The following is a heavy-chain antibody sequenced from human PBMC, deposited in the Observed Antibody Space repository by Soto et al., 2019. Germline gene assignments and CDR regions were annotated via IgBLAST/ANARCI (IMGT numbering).Heavy chain of an antibody. D-gene: IGHD2-2*01. CDR2: INHSGST. V-gene: IGHV4-34*01. J-gene: IGHJ4*02. CDR1: GGSFSGYY. Sequence: SETLSLTCAVYGGSFSGYYWSWIRQPPGKGLEWIGEINHSGSTNYNPSLKSRVTISVDTSKNQFSLKLSSVTAADTAVYYCARGRRSGRGRRYCSSTSCYSKNYYFDYWGQGTLVTVS. CDR3: ARGRRSGRGRRYCSSTSCYSKNYYFDY.